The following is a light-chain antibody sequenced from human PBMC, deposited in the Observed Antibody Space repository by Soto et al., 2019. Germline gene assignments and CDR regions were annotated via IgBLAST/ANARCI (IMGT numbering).Light chain of an antibody. CDR2: GAS. CDR3: QQRSKWPLIT. V-gene: IGKV3-11*01. J-gene: IGKJ5*01. CDR1: QSVSGSR. Sequence: DIVLTQSPGTLSLSPGERATLSCRASQSVSGSRLAWYQQKPGQAPRLLIYGASNRATGIPARFSGSGSGTDFTLTISSLEPEDFALYYCQQRSKWPLITFGQGTRLEIK.